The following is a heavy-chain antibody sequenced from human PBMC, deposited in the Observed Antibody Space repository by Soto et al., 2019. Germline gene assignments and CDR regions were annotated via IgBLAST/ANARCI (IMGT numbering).Heavy chain of an antibody. CDR3: AKGSFDSSGYYYGWFDS. Sequence: EVQLLESGGGLVQPGGSLRLSCSASGFTFRFYAMTWVRQAPGKGLEWVSALGGSGGTTYYADSVKGRFTISRDNSKNTLYLQMNSLGVEDTAIYYCAKGSFDSSGYYYGWFDSWGQGTLVSVSS. J-gene: IGHJ5*01. CDR1: GFTFRFYA. V-gene: IGHV3-23*01. CDR2: LGGSGGTT. D-gene: IGHD3-22*01.